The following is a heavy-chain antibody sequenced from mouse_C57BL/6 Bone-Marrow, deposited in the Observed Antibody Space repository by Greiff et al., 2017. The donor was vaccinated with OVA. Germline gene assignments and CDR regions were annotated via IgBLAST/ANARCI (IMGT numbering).Heavy chain of an antibody. D-gene: IGHD1-1*01. Sequence: QVQLQQPGAELVMPGASVKLSCKASGYTFTSYWMHWVKQRPGPGLEWIGEIDPSDSYTNYNQKFKGKSTLTVDKSSSTAYMQLSSLTSEDSAVYYCARSDYYGRDVWGTGTTVTVSS. V-gene: IGHV1-69*01. CDR3: ARSDYYGRDV. CDR2: IDPSDSYT. J-gene: IGHJ1*03. CDR1: GYTFTSYW.